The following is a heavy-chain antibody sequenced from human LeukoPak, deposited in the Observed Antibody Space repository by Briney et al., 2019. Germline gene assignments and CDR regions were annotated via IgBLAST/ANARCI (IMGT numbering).Heavy chain of an antibody. CDR3: ARLTSYCSSTSCYLDFDY. CDR1: GFTFSDYY. CDR2: ISSSGSTI. D-gene: IGHD2-2*01. J-gene: IGHJ4*02. V-gene: IGHV3-11*04. Sequence: AGGSLRLSCAASGFTFSDYYMSWIRQAPGKGLEWVSYISSSGSTIYYADSVKGRFTISRDNAKNSLYLQMNSLRAEDTAVYYCARLTSYCSSTSCYLDFDYWGQGTLVTVSS.